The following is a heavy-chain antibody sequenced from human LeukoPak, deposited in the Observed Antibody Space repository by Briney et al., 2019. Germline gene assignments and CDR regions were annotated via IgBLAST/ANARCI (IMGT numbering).Heavy chain of an antibody. CDR1: GFTFSNYA. J-gene: IGHJ4*02. V-gene: IGHV3-23*01. CDR2: IGASGINT. CDR3: PRGGLPRFYFDY. Sequence: PGGSLRLSCVASGFTFSNYAMSWVRQAPGKGLEWVSAIGASGINTYYADSVKGRFTISRDNSKNTLYLQMNSLRAEDTAVYYCPRGGLPRFYFDYWGQGTLVTVSS. D-gene: IGHD1-26*01.